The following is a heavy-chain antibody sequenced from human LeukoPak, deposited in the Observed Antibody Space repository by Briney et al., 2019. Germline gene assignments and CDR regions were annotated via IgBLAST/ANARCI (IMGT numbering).Heavy chain of an antibody. CDR2: IWFDGSDK. CDR1: GFTFSTYG. D-gene: IGHD4-11*01. CDR3: ARDLGTTFDY. J-gene: IGHJ4*02. Sequence: PGRSLRLSCEASGFTFSTYGMHWVRQAPGKGLEWVAGIWFDGSDKFYADSVKGRFTISRDNAKNSLYLQMNSPRAEDTAVYYCARDLGTTFDYWGQGTLVTVSS. V-gene: IGHV3-33*01.